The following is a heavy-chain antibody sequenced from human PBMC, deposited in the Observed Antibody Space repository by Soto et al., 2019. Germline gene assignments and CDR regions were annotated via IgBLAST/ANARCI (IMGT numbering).Heavy chain of an antibody. D-gene: IGHD1-20*01. Sequence: PSETLSLTCAVYGGSFSGYYWTWIRQPQGKGLEWIGEINHSGSTNYKPSLRSRVTISVDTSKSQLSLKVNSVTAADTAVYYCARGRTRITGTSLDYWGQGTLVTVSS. CDR2: INHSGST. V-gene: IGHV4-34*01. J-gene: IGHJ4*02. CDR3: ARGRTRITGTSLDY. CDR1: GGSFSGYY.